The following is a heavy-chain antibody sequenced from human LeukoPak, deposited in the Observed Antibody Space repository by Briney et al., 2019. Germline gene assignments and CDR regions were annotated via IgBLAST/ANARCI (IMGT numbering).Heavy chain of an antibody. Sequence: SETLSLTCTVSGGSISSTTYYWAWVRQPPGKGLEWIGSVHYSGSTYYNPSLESRVTISEDTSKNQFSLKLSSVTAADTAVYYCARRYSYGQRYFDYWGQGTLVTVSS. D-gene: IGHD5-18*01. J-gene: IGHJ4*02. CDR2: VHYSGST. CDR1: GGSISSTTYY. V-gene: IGHV4-39*01. CDR3: ARRYSYGQRYFDY.